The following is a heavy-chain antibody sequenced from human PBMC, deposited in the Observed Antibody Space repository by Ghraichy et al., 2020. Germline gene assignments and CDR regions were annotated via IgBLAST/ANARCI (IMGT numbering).Heavy chain of an antibody. CDR2: INPSSGFT. J-gene: IGHJ2*01. CDR3: TRGRLQGHFDI. CDR1: GYTFTGYF. V-gene: IGHV1-2*02. Sequence: ASVKVSCKASGYTFTGYFIHWVRQAPGQGLQWMGWINPSSGFTTSAQTFQGRVTMTQDTSINTTYLELSSLRSDDTAIYYCTRGRLQGHFDIWGRGALVTVSS.